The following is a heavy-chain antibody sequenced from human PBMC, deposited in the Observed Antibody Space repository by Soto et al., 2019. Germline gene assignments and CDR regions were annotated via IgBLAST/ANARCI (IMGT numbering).Heavy chain of an antibody. D-gene: IGHD2-15*01. CDR3: ARLSPAQKAIVAVVAPDY. Sequence: GASVQVSCKASGYTFTSYGISWVRQAPGQGLEWMGWISAYNGNTNYAQKLQGRVTMTTDTSTSTAYMELRSLRSDDTAVYYCARLSPAQKAIVAVVAPDYWGQGTLVTVSA. CDR1: GYTFTSYG. J-gene: IGHJ4*02. V-gene: IGHV1-18*01. CDR2: ISAYNGNT.